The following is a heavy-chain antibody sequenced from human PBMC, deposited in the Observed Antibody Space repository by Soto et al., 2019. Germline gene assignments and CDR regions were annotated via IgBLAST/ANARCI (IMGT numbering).Heavy chain of an antibody. CDR1: GFTFSSYG. J-gene: IGHJ6*02. CDR2: IWYDGSNK. V-gene: IGHV3-33*01. CDR3: AREPYYDFWSGYYYYYYYGMDV. Sequence: SLRLSCAASGFTFSSYGMHWVRQAPGKGLEWVAVIWYDGSNKYYADSVKGRFTISRDNSKNTLYLQMNSLRAEDTAVYYCAREPYYDFWSGYYYYYYYGMDVWGQGTTVTVSS. D-gene: IGHD3-3*01.